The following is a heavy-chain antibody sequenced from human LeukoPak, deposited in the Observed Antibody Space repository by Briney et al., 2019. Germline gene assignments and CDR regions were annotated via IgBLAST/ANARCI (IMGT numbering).Heavy chain of an antibody. CDR3: ARRSGSDALDI. J-gene: IGHJ3*02. D-gene: IGHD3-10*01. V-gene: IGHV5-51*01. CDR2: IYPGDSYT. CDR1: GYIFTSYW. Sequence: KGGESLKISCKGSGYIFTSYWIAWVRQLPGKGLEWMGIIYPGDSYTTYSPSFQGQVTISADKSISTAYLQWRSLKASDTAMYYCARRSGSDALDIWGQGTMVTVSS.